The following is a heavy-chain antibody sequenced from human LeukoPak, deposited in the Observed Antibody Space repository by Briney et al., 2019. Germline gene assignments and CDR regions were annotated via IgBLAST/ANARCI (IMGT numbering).Heavy chain of an antibody. Sequence: SLKISCAASGFTFDDYAMHWVRQAPGKGLEWVSGISWNSGSIGYADSVKGRFTISRDNAKNSLYLQMNSLRAEDTALYYCAKDIGYGDFDAFDIWGQGTMVTVSS. CDR1: GFTFDDYA. CDR2: ISWNSGSI. V-gene: IGHV3-9*01. J-gene: IGHJ3*02. D-gene: IGHD4-17*01. CDR3: AKDIGYGDFDAFDI.